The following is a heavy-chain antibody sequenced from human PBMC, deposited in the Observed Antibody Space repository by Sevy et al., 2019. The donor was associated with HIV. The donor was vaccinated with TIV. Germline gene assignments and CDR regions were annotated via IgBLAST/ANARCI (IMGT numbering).Heavy chain of an antibody. V-gene: IGHV4-39*02. CDR2: IYYTGST. CDR3: ARPSSLYYYYAMDV. J-gene: IGHJ6*02. Sequence: SGTLSLTCTVSGGSITSSSYYWAWLRQPPGKGLEWIGSIYYTGSTYYKPSLMSRITISADRSKNHFSLKLTSVTAADTAVYYCARPSSLYYYYAMDVWGQGTAVTVSS. CDR1: GGSITSSSYY.